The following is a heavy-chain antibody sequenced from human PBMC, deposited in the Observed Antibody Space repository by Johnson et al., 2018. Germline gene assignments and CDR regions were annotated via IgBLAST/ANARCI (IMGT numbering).Heavy chain of an antibody. J-gene: IGHJ3*02. V-gene: IGHV3-74*01. D-gene: IGHD3-16*01. CDR3: AKDPSVWGSTDAFAS. CDR2: IKGDGTAT. Sequence: VQLQQSGGGLVQPGGSLRLSCAASGFAFNTFWMHWVRQVPGKGLVWVSRIKGDGTATDYADSVRGRFTISRDTAKNPPYLQLKSLGPEGTAGYDCAKDPSVWGSTDAFASWGQGTMVTLSS. CDR1: GFAFNTFW.